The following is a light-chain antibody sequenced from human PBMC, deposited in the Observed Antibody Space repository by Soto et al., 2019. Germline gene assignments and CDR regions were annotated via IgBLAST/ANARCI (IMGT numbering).Light chain of an antibody. CDR1: QTISSS. J-gene: IGKJ2*01. CDR3: QQYDSYSPYT. V-gene: IGKV1-5*03. Sequence: DIQMTQFPPTLSASIGDRVTITCRASQTISSSLAWYQQKPGKAPKLLNYKASTLETGVPTRCNDSGSGTEFTLTISSLQPDDFATYYCQQYDSYSPYTFGQGTRLEIK. CDR2: KAS.